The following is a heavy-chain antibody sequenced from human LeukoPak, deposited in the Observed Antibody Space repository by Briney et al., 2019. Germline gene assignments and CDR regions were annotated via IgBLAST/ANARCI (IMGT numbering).Heavy chain of an antibody. CDR1: GFPFNTFS. J-gene: IGHJ4*02. V-gene: IGHV3-21*01. CDR2: ISSTSGYI. CDR3: AREGSYYFDF. Sequence: AGGSLSLSCAASGFPFNTFSMNWVRQAPGKGLEWVSSISSTSGYIYYADSVKGRLTISRDNARDSLYLQMNSLSAEDTAIYYCAREGSYYFDFWGQGILVTVSS.